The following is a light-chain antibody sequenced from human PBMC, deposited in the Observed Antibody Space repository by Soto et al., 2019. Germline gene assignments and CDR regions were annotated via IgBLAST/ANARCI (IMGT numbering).Light chain of an antibody. CDR1: QSVSSSY. Sequence: EIVLTQSPGTLSLSPGERATLSCRASQSVSSSYLAWYQQKPGQAPRRLIYGASSSATGIPDRCSGGGSGTAFTLTTSRLEAEDFAVYYCQQYGSSPLTFGRGTKVEIK. CDR3: QQYGSSPLT. CDR2: GAS. J-gene: IGKJ4*01. V-gene: IGKV3-20*01.